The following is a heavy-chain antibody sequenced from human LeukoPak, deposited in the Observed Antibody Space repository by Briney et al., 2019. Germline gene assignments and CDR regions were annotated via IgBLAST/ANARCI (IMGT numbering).Heavy chain of an antibody. CDR1: SGSISNSF. V-gene: IGHV4-59*08. CDR3: ARRLRAESDASPDNWIGP. Sequence: RPSETLSLTCTVCSGSISNSFWIWIRQPPEKGLEWIGHIYYTGSPRYNPSLTSRVTISVDTSSNQFSLTLHSVTAADTAVYYCARRLRAESDASPDNWIGPWGQGALVTVSS. D-gene: IGHD3-16*01. J-gene: IGHJ5*02. CDR2: IYYTGSP.